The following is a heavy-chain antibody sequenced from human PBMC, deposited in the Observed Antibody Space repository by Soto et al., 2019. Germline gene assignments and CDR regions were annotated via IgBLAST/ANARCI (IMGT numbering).Heavy chain of an antibody. D-gene: IGHD2-2*01. V-gene: IGHV4-38-2*01. J-gene: IGHJ4*02. CDR3: RSSTSCYDESCVDV. Sequence: PSETLSLTCAVSGYSVSSGNYWAWIRQPPGRGLEWIGSLYHIGSTHYNTSPKSRVTISVDTSKNHFSLELSSVTAADTAIYYCRSSTSCYDESCVDVWGLGTLVTVSS. CDR2: LYHIGST. CDR1: GYSVSSGNY.